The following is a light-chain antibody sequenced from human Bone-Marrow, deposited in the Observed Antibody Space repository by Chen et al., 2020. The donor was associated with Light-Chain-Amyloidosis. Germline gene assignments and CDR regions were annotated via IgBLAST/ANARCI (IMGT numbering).Light chain of an antibody. CDR3: QQGATWPWT. CDR1: QSVGAY. CDR2: DTS. Sequence: VLTQPPATLSFSPGEGATLSCRTSQSVGAYLAWYQQRPGQAPRLLIYDTSNRATGIPARFSGSGSETDFTLTISSLESEDFAVYYCQQGATWPWTFGHGTKVEIK. J-gene: IGKJ1*01. V-gene: IGKV3-11*01.